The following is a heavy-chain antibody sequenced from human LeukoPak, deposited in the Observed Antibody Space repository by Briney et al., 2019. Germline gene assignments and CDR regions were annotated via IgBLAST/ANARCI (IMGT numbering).Heavy chain of an antibody. Sequence: GGSLRLSCAASGFTFSTFAMIWVRQPPGKGLEWVSSIFPSGGEIHYADSVKGRFTMSRDNSNSTLYLQMNSLRAEDTAVYYCVRTPNSMVVVYYLDYWGQGTLVTVSS. CDR1: GFTFSTFA. CDR3: VRTPNSMVVVYYLDY. CDR2: IFPSGGEI. D-gene: IGHD2-15*01. J-gene: IGHJ4*02. V-gene: IGHV3-23*01.